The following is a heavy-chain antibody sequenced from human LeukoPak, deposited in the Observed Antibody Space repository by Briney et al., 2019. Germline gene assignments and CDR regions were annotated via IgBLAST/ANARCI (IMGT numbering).Heavy chain of an antibody. J-gene: IGHJ4*02. V-gene: IGHV4-34*01. CDR3: ARAPLSYYYYSSGYDDY. CDR2: INHSGST. D-gene: IGHD3-22*01. Sequence: SETMSLTCAVYGGSFSGYYWSWIRQPPGKGLEWIGEINHSGSTNYNPSLKSRVTISVNTSKNQFSLKLGSVTAADSAVYYCARAPLSYYYYSSGYDDYWGQGTLVTVSS. CDR1: GGSFSGYY.